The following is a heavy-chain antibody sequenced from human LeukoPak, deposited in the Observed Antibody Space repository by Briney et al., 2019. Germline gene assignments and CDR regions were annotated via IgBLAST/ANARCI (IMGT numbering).Heavy chain of an antibody. D-gene: IGHD3-3*01. CDR2: INHSGST. J-gene: IGHJ4*02. CDR1: GGPFSGYY. V-gene: IGHV4-34*01. CDR3: AREHTYDFRNGYKPRKGYYFDY. Sequence: SETLSLTCAVYGGPFSGYYWSWIRQPRGKGLEWIGEINHSGSTNYNPSLKSRVTISADTSKNQFSLKLNSVTAADTAVYYCAREHTYDFRNGYKPRKGYYFDYWGQGTLVTVSS.